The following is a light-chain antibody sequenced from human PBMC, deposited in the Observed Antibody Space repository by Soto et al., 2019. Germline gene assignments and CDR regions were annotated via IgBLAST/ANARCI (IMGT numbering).Light chain of an antibody. J-gene: IGKJ1*01. CDR3: QQSYSTLET. CDR1: QSISNY. V-gene: IGKV1-39*01. Sequence: DIQMIQSPSSLSASVGDRVTITCRASQSISNYLNWYQQKPGKAPKLLIYDASTLQSGVPSRFSGSGSGTAFTLTINSLQPEDFATYYCQQSYSTLETFGQGTKVDIK. CDR2: DAS.